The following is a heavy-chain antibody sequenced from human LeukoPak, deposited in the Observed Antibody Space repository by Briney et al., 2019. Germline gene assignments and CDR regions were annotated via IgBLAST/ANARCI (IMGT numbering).Heavy chain of an antibody. CDR2: ISSSSSTI. V-gene: IGHV3-48*01. Sequence: GGSLRLSCAASGFTFSSYSMNWVRQAPGKGLEWVSYISSSSSTIYYADSVKGRFTISRDNAKNSLYLQMNSLRAEDTAVYYCARVVRSGYGSSYYYYYYMDVWGKGTTVTVSS. J-gene: IGHJ6*03. CDR3: ARVVRSGYGSSYYYYYYMDV. D-gene: IGHD5-12*01. CDR1: GFTFSSYS.